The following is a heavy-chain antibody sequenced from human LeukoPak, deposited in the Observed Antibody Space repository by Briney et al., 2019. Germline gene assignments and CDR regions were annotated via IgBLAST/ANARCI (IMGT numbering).Heavy chain of an antibody. CDR3: ARGVISSGWLSWFDP. J-gene: IGHJ5*02. Sequence: SETLSLTCTVSGGSISSYYWSWIRQPPGKGLEWIGYIYYTGSTNYNPSLKSRVTISVDTSKNQFSLKLSSVTAADTAVYYCARGVISSGWLSWFDPWGQGTLVTVSS. CDR1: GGSISSYY. V-gene: IGHV4-59*12. CDR2: IYYTGST. D-gene: IGHD6-19*01.